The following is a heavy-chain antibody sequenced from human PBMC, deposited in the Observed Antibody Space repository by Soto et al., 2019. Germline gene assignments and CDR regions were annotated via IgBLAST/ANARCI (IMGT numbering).Heavy chain of an antibody. CDR1: GYTFTSFD. CDR3: ARGLCTGGTCYGLTFDL. Sequence: QVQLVQSGAEMKKPGASVKVACKASGYTFTSFDISWLRRATGQGLEWMGWMAPFSGNTGSAQKFQGRISLTRNTSINTAYMELTGLTSDDTAMYYCARGLCTGGTCYGLTFDLWGQGTVVTVSS. J-gene: IGHJ3*01. V-gene: IGHV1-8*01. CDR2: MAPFSGNT. D-gene: IGHD2-15*01.